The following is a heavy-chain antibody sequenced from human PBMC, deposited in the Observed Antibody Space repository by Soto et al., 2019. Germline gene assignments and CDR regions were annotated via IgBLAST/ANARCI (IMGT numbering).Heavy chain of an antibody. CDR1: GFTFSTSC. J-gene: IGHJ4*02. CDR2: INSDGTTI. D-gene: IGHD1-26*01. CDR3: TSAGSYRFDS. V-gene: IGHV3-74*01. Sequence: EVQLVESGGDLIQPGGSLRISCAASGFTFSTSCMHWVRQTPGEGLAWVSRINSDGTTINYADSVKGRFTISRDNAKNTQYLQMNSLRADDTAVYYCTSAGSYRFDSWGQGTLVTVSS.